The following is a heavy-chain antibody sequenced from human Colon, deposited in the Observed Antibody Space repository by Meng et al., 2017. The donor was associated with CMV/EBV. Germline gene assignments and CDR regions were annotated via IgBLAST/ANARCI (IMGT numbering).Heavy chain of an antibody. Sequence: ASVKVSCKASGYTFTGYYMHWVRQAPGQGLEWMGWMNPNSGNTGYAQKFQGRVTMTRNTSISTAYMELSSLRSEDTAVYYCARGVGYCSSTSCYWDYWGQGTLVTVSS. CDR3: ARGVGYCSSTSCYWDY. J-gene: IGHJ4*02. D-gene: IGHD2-2*03. CDR1: GYTFTGYY. CDR2: MNPNSGNT. V-gene: IGHV1-8*02.